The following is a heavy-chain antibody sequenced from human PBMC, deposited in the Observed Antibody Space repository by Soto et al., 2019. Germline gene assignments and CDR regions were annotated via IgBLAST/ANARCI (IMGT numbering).Heavy chain of an antibody. CDR3: ATGILLERKFDY. V-gene: IGHV3-48*02. CDR1: GFTFSSYS. CDR2: ISSSSSTI. Sequence: EVQLVESGGGLVQPGGSLRLSCAASGFTFSSYSMNWVRQAPGKGLEWVSYISSSSSTIYYADSVKGRFTISRDNAKNSLYLQMNSLRDEDTAVYYCATGILLERKFDYWGQGALVTVSS. D-gene: IGHD1-1*01. J-gene: IGHJ4*02.